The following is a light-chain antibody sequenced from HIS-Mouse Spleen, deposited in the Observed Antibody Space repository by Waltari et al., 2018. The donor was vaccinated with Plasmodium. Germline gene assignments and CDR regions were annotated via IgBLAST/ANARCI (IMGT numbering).Light chain of an antibody. Sequence: SYELTQPLSVSVALGQTARITCGGNNIGSQNVHWYQQKPGQAPGLVIYRDSNRPSGSPERFSGSNAGNTAPLTISRAQAGDEADYYCQVWDSSTVFGGGTKLTVL. CDR2: RDS. J-gene: IGLJ3*02. CDR1: NIGSQN. CDR3: QVWDSSTV. V-gene: IGLV3-9*01.